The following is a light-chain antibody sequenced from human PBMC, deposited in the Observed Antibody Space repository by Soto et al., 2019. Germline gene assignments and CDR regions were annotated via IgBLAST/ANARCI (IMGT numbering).Light chain of an antibody. V-gene: IGKV1-5*03. CDR1: QSISNW. Sequence: PSTLSASVGDRVTITCRASQSISNWLAWYQQKPRKAPKLLIYKASSLESGVPSRFSGSGSGTEFTLTTSSLQPDDFATYYCQEYNNYSPWTFGQGTKVDIK. CDR3: QEYNNYSPWT. CDR2: KAS. J-gene: IGKJ1*01.